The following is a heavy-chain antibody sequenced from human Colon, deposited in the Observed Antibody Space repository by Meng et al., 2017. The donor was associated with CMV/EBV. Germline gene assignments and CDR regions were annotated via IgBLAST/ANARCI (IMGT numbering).Heavy chain of an antibody. Sequence: SGYPFTIHYIHWVRQAPGRGLEGMGWMNPNSGDTNYAQKFQDRVEMTRDTTVNTAYPDLTSLRSADTAVYYCATLSIYDSTISDFWGQGTLVTVSS. D-gene: IGHD5/OR15-5a*01. CDR3: ATLSIYDSTISDF. V-gene: IGHV1-2*02. CDR1: GYPFTIHY. CDR2: MNPNSGDT. J-gene: IGHJ4*02.